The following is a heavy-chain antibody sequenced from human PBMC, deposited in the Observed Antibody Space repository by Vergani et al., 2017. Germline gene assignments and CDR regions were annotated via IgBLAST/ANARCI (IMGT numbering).Heavy chain of an antibody. Sequence: QVHLQESRPGLVKTSETLSLSCSLSGDSINTADYWGWIRKPHGKGLAWIGRVYHSGSTSSNPSLQSRVTISVDTSNNQFSLNLNSTTAADTAISYCAKNSSGGFFDNWGQGALVTVSS. D-gene: IGHD6-25*01. CDR2: VYHSGST. CDR3: AKNSSGGFFDN. V-gene: IGHV4-38-2*02. J-gene: IGHJ4*02. CDR1: GDSINTADY.